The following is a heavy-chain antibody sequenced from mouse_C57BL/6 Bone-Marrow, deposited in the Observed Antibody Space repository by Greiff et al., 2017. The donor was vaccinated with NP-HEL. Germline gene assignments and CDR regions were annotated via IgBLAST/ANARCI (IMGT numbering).Heavy chain of an antibody. V-gene: IGHV1-55*01. CDR3: ASSSFYYYGSSYAMDY. J-gene: IGHJ4*01. CDR1: GYTFTSYW. Sequence: QVQLKQPGAELVKPGASVKMSCKASGYTFTSYWITWVKQRPGQGLEWIGDIYPGSGSTNYNEKFKSKATLTVDTSSSTAYMQLSSLTSEDSAVYYCASSSFYYYGSSYAMDYWGQGTSVTVSS. D-gene: IGHD1-1*01. CDR2: IYPGSGST.